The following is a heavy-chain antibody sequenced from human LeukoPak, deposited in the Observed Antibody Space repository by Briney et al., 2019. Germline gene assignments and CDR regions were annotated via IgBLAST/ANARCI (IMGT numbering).Heavy chain of an antibody. CDR2: IYYSGST. CDR3: ARSYEPAEYFQH. Sequence: SSETLSLTCTVSGGSISSGGYYWSWIRQHPGKGLEWIGYIYYSGSTYYNPSLKSRVTISVDTSKNQFSLKLSSVTAADTAVYYCARSYEPAEYFQHWGQGTLVTVSS. J-gene: IGHJ1*01. CDR1: GGSISSGGYY. D-gene: IGHD5-18*01. V-gene: IGHV4-31*03.